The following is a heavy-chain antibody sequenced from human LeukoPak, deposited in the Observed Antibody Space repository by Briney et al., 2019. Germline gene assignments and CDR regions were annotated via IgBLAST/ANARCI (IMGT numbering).Heavy chain of an antibody. CDR2: ISSSGSTV. V-gene: IGHV3-48*03. Sequence: GGSLRLSCAASGFIFSNYGMNWVRQAPGKGLEWLSYISSSGSTVYYTDSVKGRVTISRDNAKSSLYLQMNSLRAEDTAVYYCARDSYCSSTSCQTFDYWGQGTLVTVSS. CDR1: GFIFSNYG. CDR3: ARDSYCSSTSCQTFDY. J-gene: IGHJ4*02. D-gene: IGHD2-2*01.